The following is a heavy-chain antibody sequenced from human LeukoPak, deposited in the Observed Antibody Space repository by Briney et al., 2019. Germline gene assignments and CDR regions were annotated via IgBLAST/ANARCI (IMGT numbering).Heavy chain of an antibody. CDR2: IYYSGST. Sequence: PSDTLSLTCTVWGRPISIYHWRWLRQPPEKGLVWIGYIYYSGSTNYNPSLKSRVTISVDTSKNQFSMKLSSVPAAETAVYYCARLRVAVAGTYYMDVWGKGTTVTVSS. J-gene: IGHJ6*03. V-gene: IGHV4-59*08. D-gene: IGHD6-19*01. CDR1: GRPISIYH. CDR3: ARLRVAVAGTYYMDV.